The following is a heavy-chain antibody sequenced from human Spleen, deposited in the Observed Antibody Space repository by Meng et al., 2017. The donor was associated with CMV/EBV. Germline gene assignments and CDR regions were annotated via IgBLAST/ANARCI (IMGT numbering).Heavy chain of an antibody. CDR3: ARGLRSIPYYYYYGMDV. J-gene: IGHJ6*02. CDR1: GGSVSSGSYY. CDR2: IYYSGST. D-gene: IGHD2/OR15-2a*01. Sequence: SETLSLTCTVSGGSVSSGSYYWSWIRQPPGKGLEWIGYIYYSGSTNYNPSLKSRVTISVDTSTNQFSLKLSSVTAADTAVYYCARGLRSIPYYYYYGMDVWGQGTTVTVSS. V-gene: IGHV4-61*01.